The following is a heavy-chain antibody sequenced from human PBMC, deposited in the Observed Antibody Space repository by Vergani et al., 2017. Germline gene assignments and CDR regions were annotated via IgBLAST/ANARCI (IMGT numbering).Heavy chain of an antibody. CDR1: GFTFSSYA. J-gene: IGHJ4*02. V-gene: IGHV3-23*01. CDR3: AKFARYFDWFSQAVAGIYYFDY. D-gene: IGHD3-9*01. CDR2: ISGSGGST. Sequence: EVQLLESGGGLVQPGGSLRLSCAASGFTFSSYAMSWVRQAPGKGLEWVSAISGSGGSTYYADSVKGRFTISRDNSKNTLYLQMNSLRAEDTAVDYCAKFARYFDWFSQAVAGIYYFDYWGQGTLVTVSS.